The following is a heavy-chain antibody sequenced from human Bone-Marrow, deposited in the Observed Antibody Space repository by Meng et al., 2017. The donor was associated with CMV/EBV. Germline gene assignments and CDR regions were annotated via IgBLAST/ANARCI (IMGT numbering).Heavy chain of an antibody. D-gene: IGHD3-22*01. Sequence: GESLKISCAASGFTFSSYGMHWVRQAPGKGLEWVAFIRYDGRNKYYADSVKGRFTISRDNSKNTLYLQMNSLRAEDTAVYYCARDYYYDSSGYGMDVWGQGTTVTVSS. CDR2: IRYDGRNK. CDR3: ARDYYYDSSGYGMDV. CDR1: GFTFSSYG. J-gene: IGHJ6*01. V-gene: IGHV3-30*02.